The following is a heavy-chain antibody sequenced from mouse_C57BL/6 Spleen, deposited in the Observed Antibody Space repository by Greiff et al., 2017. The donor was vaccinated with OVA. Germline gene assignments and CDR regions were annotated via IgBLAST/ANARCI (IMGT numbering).Heavy chain of an antibody. D-gene: IGHD1-1*01. CDR2: IDPSDSYT. Sequence: QVQLQQPGAELVMPGASVKLSCKASGYTFTSYWMHWVKQRPGQGLEWIGEIDPSDSYTNYNQKFKGKSTLTVDKSSSKAYMKLSRLTSEDSAVYYCARCTRDYWGQGTTLTVSS. CDR3: ARCTRDY. V-gene: IGHV1-69*01. CDR1: GYTFTSYW. J-gene: IGHJ2*01.